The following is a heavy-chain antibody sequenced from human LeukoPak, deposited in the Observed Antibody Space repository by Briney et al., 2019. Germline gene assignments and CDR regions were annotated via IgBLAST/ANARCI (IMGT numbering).Heavy chain of an antibody. J-gene: IGHJ5*02. V-gene: IGHV3-23*01. D-gene: IGHD2-2*01. CDR1: GFTFSGYA. Sequence: GGSLRLSCAASGFTFSGYAMSWVRQAPGKGLEWVSIMSGSGTGTYYADSVKGRFTISRDNSKNTLYLQMNSLRVEDTAVYYCARVPRATPSTANWFDPWGQGTLVTVSS. CDR3: ARVPRATPSTANWFDP. CDR2: MSGSGTGT.